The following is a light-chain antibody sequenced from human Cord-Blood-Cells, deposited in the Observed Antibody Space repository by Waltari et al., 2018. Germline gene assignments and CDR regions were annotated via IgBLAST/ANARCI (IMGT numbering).Light chain of an antibody. CDR3: SSYAGSNNFVV. CDR2: EVS. Sequence: QSALTQPPSASGSPGQSVTISCPGTSSDVGGCNSVSWYPQHPGKAPKLMIYEVSKRPAGVPDRFSCSKSGNTASLTVSGLQAEDEADYFCSSYAGSNNFVVFGGGTKLTVL. J-gene: IGLJ2*01. V-gene: IGLV2-8*01. CDR1: SSDVGGCNS.